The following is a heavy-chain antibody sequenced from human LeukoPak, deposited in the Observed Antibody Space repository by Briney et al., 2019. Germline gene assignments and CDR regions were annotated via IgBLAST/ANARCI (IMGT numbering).Heavy chain of an antibody. J-gene: IGHJ4*02. CDR1: GGSVNSGSYY. CDR2: IYYSGST. V-gene: IGHV4-61*01. D-gene: IGHD3-22*01. Sequence: PSETLSLTCTVSGGSVNSGSYYWNWIRQPPGKGLEWIGYIYYSGSTNYNPSLKSRVTISVDTSKNQFSLKLSSVTAADTAVYYCAGEAPEGTYYYDSSGYIWGQGTLVTVSS. CDR3: AGEAPEGTYYYDSSGYI.